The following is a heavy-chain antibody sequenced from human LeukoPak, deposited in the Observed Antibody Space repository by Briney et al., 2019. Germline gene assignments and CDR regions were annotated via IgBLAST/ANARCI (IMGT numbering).Heavy chain of an antibody. D-gene: IGHD4-17*01. CDR1: GFTFSSYG. Sequence: GGSLRLSCAASGFTFSSYGMPWVSQAPGKGLEWVAVIWYDGSNKYYADSVKGRFTISRDNSKNTLYLQMNSLRAEDTAVYYCARVVLDYGDYVDYWGQGTLVTVSS. CDR2: IWYDGSNK. J-gene: IGHJ4*02. V-gene: IGHV3-33*01. CDR3: ARVVLDYGDYVDY.